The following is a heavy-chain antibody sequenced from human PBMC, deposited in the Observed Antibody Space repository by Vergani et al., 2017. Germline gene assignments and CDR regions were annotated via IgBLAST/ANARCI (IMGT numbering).Heavy chain of an antibody. V-gene: IGHV3-23*01. D-gene: IGHD6-19*01. CDR2: ISGSGGST. CDR3: AIDMLPRRSIAVAGGGMDV. CDR1: GFTFSSYA. Sequence: EVQLLESGGGLVQPGGFLRLSCAASGFTFSSYAMSWVRQAPGKGLEWVSAISGSGGSTYYADSVKGRFTISRDNSKNTLYLQMNSLRAEDTAVYYCAIDMLPRRSIAVAGGGMDVWGQGTTVTVSS. J-gene: IGHJ6*02.